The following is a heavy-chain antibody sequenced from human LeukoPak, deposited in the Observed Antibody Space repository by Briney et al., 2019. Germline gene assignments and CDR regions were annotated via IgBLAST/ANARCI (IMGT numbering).Heavy chain of an antibody. Sequence: HPGGSLRLSCAVSGITLSNYGMSWVRQAPGKGLEWVAGISDSGGSTKYADSVKGRFTISRDNPKNTLFLQMNSLRAEDTAVYFCAKRGVVIRVILVGFHKEAYYFESWGQGALVTVSS. CDR3: AKRGVVIRVILVGFHKEAYYFES. CDR1: GITLSNYG. CDR2: ISDSGGST. D-gene: IGHD3/OR15-3a*01. J-gene: IGHJ4*02. V-gene: IGHV3-23*01.